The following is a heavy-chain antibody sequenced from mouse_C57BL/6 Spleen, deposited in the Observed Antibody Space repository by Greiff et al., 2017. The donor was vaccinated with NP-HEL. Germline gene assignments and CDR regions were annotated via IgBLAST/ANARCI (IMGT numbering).Heavy chain of an antibody. V-gene: IGHV5-9*01. D-gene: IGHD1-1*01. CDR3: ARHQEEAYYGSSYFDV. J-gene: IGHJ1*03. CDR1: GFTFSSYT. CDR2: ISGGGGNT. Sequence: EVMLVEPGGGLVKPGGSLKLSCAASGFTFSSYTMSWVRQTPEKRLEWVATISGGGGNTYYPDSVKGRFTISRDNAKNTLYLQMSSLRSEDTALYYCARHQEEAYYGSSYFDVWGTGTTVTVSS.